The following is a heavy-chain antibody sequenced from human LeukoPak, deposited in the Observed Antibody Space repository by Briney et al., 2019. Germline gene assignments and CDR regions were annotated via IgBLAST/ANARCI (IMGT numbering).Heavy chain of an antibody. CDR2: INDDGSDT. V-gene: IGHV3-74*01. CDR1: GFTFNSYA. J-gene: IGHJ4*02. CDR3: VRGGPSTWF. D-gene: IGHD3-22*01. Sequence: PGGSLRLSCAASGFTFNSYAMTWVRQVPGKGPVWVARINDDGSDTVYADSVKGRFTISRDDAKNMLFLQMNSLRGEDTAVYHCVRGGPSTWFWGQGTLVTVSS.